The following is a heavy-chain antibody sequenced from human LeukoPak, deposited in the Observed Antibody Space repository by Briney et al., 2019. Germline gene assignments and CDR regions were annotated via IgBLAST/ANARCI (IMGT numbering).Heavy chain of an antibody. CDR3: ARDYGRSRDYGMDV. V-gene: IGHV3-74*01. D-gene: IGHD3-10*01. CDR1: GFTFSNYW. CDR2: INSDGSST. J-gene: IGHJ6*02. Sequence: PGGSLRLSCAASGFTFSNYWTHWVRQAPGKGLVWVSRINSDGSSTTYADSVKGRFTISRDNAKNTLYLQMNSLRAEDTAVYYCARDYGRSRDYGMDVWGQGTTVTVSS.